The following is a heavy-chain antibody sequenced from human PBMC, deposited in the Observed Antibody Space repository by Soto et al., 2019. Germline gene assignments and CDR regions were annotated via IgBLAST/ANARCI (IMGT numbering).Heavy chain of an antibody. J-gene: IGHJ4*02. CDR2: IYYSGST. D-gene: IGHD3-3*02. Sequence: SETLSLTCTVSGGSISSYYWSWIRQPPGKGLEWIGYIYYSGSTNYNPSLKSRVTISVDTSKNQFSLKLGSVTAADTAVYFCSRMHSMSYYFDFLGQGTLVTVSS. CDR3: SRMHSMSYYFDF. CDR1: GGSISSYY. V-gene: IGHV4-59*01.